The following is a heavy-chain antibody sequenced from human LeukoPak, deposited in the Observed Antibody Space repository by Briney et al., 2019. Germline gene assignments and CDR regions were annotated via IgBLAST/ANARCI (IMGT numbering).Heavy chain of an antibody. CDR2: ISSSSSYT. CDR1: GFTFSDYY. CDR3: ARGERFGEFISAFDI. J-gene: IGHJ3*02. D-gene: IGHD3-10*01. Sequence: GGSLRLSCAASGFTFSDYYTSWIRQAPGKGLEWVSYISSSSSYTNYADSVKGRFTISRDNAKNSLYLQMNSLRAEDTAVYYCARGERFGEFISAFDIWGQGTMVTVSS. V-gene: IGHV3-11*06.